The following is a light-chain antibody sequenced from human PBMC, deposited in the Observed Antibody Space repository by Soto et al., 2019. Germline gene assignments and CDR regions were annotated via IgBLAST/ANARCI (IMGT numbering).Light chain of an antibody. CDR2: EDN. CDR3: LSCDRSNQV. V-gene: IGLV6-57*01. CDR1: SGNIASNF. J-gene: IGLJ2*01. Sequence: NFMLTQPHSVSESPGKTVTISCTRSSGNIASNFVQWFQQRPGSSPTTVIYEDNQRPSGVPDRFSGSIDSSSNSASLTISGLKTEDEADYSCLSCDRSNQVSGAGTKLTVL.